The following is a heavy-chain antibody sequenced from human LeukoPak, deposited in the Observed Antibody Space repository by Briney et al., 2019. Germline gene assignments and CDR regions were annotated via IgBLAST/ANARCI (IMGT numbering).Heavy chain of an antibody. CDR1: GFSFSNYW. J-gene: IGHJ3*02. D-gene: IGHD7-27*01. Sequence: PGGSLRLSCAASGFSFSNYWMCWVRQAPGKGLVCVSRINSDGSTTTYADSVKGRFTISRDNAKNTLYPQMNSLRAEDSALYYCARIRESLGLGAFDIWGQGTMVTVSS. CDR2: INSDGSTT. CDR3: ARIRESLGLGAFDI. V-gene: IGHV3-74*03.